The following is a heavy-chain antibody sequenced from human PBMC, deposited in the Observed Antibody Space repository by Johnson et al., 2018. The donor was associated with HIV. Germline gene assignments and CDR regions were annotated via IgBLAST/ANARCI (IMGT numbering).Heavy chain of an antibody. D-gene: IGHD6-6*01. J-gene: IGHJ3*02. CDR2: IWYDGSNK. CDR3: AKDLSIEARPAAFDI. V-gene: IGHV3-33*06. Sequence: QVQLVESGGGVVQPGRSLRLSCAASGFTFSSYGMHWVRQAPGKGLEWVAVIWYDGSNKYYADSVKGRFTISRDNSKNTLYLQMNSLRTEDTAVYYCAKDLSIEARPAAFDIWGQGTMVTVSS. CDR1: GFTFSSYG.